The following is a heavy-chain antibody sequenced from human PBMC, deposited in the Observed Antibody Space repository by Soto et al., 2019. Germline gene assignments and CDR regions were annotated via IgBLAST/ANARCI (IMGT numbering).Heavy chain of an antibody. Sequence: QVQLEQSGAEVKKPGSSVNVSCKASGGTFSTSAISWVRQAPGQGLEWMGGIMPVFPTPDYAQKFPGRVTITADESTSTAYMGLGGLRSDDTAVYYCARDKARIQLCGNYYHILDVWGQGTTVTVSS. D-gene: IGHD3-16*01. CDR1: GGTFSTSA. CDR3: ARDKARIQLCGNYYHILDV. CDR2: IMPVFPTP. V-gene: IGHV1-69*12. J-gene: IGHJ6*02.